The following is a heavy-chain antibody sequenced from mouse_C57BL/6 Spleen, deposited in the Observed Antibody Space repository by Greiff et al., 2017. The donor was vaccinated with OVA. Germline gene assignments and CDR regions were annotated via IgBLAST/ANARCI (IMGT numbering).Heavy chain of an antibody. V-gene: IGHV3-6*01. Sequence: EVQLVESGPGLVKPSQSLSLTCSVTGYSITSGYYWNWIRQFPGNKLEWMGYISYDGSNNYNPSLKNRISITRDTSKNQFFLKLNSVTTEDTATYYCASLYDGFFAYWGQGTLVTVSA. D-gene: IGHD2-3*01. J-gene: IGHJ3*01. CDR3: ASLYDGFFAY. CDR2: ISYDGSN. CDR1: GYSITSGYY.